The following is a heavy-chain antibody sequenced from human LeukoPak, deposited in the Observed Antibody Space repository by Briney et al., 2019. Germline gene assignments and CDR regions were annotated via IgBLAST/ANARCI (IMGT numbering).Heavy chain of an antibody. D-gene: IGHD3-9*01. CDR2: ISYDGSNK. V-gene: IGHV3-30*03. Sequence: TGGSLRLSCAASGFTFSSYGMHWVRQAPGKGLEWVAVISYDGSNKYYADSVKGRFTISRDNSKNTLYLQMNSLRAEDTAVYYCARSGKIYFDWLLDYWGQGTLVTVSS. CDR3: ARSGKIYFDWLLDY. J-gene: IGHJ4*02. CDR1: GFTFSSYG.